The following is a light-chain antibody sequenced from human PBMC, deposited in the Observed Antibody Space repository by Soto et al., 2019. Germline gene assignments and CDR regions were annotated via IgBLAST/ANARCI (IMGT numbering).Light chain of an antibody. V-gene: IGKV3-20*01. Sequence: EIVLTQSPGTLSLSPGERATLSCRASQSVSSNYLAWYQQKPGQAPRLLIYATSSRATGIPDSFSGSGSGTDFTLAISRLETEDCAVYYCHQYGYSSWTFGQGTKVEIK. CDR3: HQYGYSSWT. CDR1: QSVSSNY. J-gene: IGKJ1*01. CDR2: ATS.